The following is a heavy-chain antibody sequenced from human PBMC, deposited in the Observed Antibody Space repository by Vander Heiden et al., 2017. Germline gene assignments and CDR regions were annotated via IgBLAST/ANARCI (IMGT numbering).Heavy chain of an antibody. CDR2: ISGSGGST. D-gene: IGHD3-9*01. Sequence: EVQLLESGGGLVQPGGSLRRSCAASGFTFSSYAMGWVRQAPGKGLEWVSAISGSGGSTYYADSVKGRFTISRDNSKNTLYLQMNSLRAEDTAVYYCAKGYFDWLLLDYWGQGTLVAVSS. J-gene: IGHJ4*02. V-gene: IGHV3-23*01. CDR1: GFTFSSYA. CDR3: AKGYFDWLLLDY.